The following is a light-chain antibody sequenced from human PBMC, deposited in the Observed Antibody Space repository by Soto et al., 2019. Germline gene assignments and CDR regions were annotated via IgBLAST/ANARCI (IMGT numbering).Light chain of an antibody. CDR1: KSINSK. CDR2: GAL. V-gene: IGKV3-15*01. J-gene: IGKJ4*01. CDR3: QEYNPWHPIT. Sequence: EIVMTQSPATLSVSPGEIATLSCRASKSINSKLAWYQQKHGQAPRLLIYGALIRATVIPARFSGSGSGTEFTLTISRLQSEDLAVYYCQEYNPWHPITLGGGTKVEIK.